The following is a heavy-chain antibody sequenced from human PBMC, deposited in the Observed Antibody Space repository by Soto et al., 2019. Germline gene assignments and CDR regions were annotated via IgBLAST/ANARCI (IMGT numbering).Heavy chain of an antibody. D-gene: IGHD2-15*01. CDR2: IYYSGST. CDR3: GKVLVGATGHTDSDS. Sequence: SETLSLTCTVSGGSISSGGYYWSWIRQHPGKGLEWIGYIYYSGSTYYNPSLKSRVTISVDTSKNQFSLKLTSVTAADTALYYCGKVLVGATGHTDSDSWGPGTLVTVSS. V-gene: IGHV4-31*03. J-gene: IGHJ4*02. CDR1: GGSISSGGYY.